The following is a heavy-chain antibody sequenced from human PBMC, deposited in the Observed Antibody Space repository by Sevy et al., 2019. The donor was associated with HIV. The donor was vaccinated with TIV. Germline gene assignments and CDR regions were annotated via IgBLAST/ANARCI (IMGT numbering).Heavy chain of an antibody. D-gene: IGHD5-12*01. CDR1: GGSISSYY. CDR2: IYCSGTT. Sequence: SETLSLTCTVSGGSISSYYWSWIRQPPGKGLEWIGYIYCSGTTNYNPSLKSRVTISVNTSKNQFSLKLNSVTAADTAVYYCARALSGDIDSFDYWGQGTLVTVSS. V-gene: IGHV4-59*01. CDR3: ARALSGDIDSFDY. J-gene: IGHJ4*02.